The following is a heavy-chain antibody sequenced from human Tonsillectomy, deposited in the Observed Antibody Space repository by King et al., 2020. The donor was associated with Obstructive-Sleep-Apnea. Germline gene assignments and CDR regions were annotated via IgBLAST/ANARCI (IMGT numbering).Heavy chain of an antibody. V-gene: IGHV4-39*07. J-gene: IGHJ4*02. CDR1: GDSISTSYY. CDR2: IYYSGST. CDR3: ARGPSLGEENDY. Sequence: QLQESGPGLVKPSETLSLTCTVSGDSISTSYYWSWIRQPPGKGLEWIGSIYYSGSTYYNPSLKSRGTISVDTSKNQFSLNLSSVTAADTAVYYCARGPSLGEENDYWGQGTLVTVSS. D-gene: IGHD2-21*01.